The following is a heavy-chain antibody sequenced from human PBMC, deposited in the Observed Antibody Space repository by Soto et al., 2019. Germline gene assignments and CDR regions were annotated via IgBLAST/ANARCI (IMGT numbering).Heavy chain of an antibody. V-gene: IGHV1-46*01. CDR1: GYTFTSYY. CDR2: INPSGGST. Sequence: ASVKVSCKASGYTFTSYYMHWVRQAPGQGLEWMGIINPSGGSTSYAQKFQGGVTMTRDTSTSTVYMELSSLRSEDTAVYYCARGDPRYSYGWTPGYYYGMDVCGQGTTVTVS. J-gene: IGHJ6*02. D-gene: IGHD5-18*01. CDR3: ARGDPRYSYGWTPGYYYGMDV.